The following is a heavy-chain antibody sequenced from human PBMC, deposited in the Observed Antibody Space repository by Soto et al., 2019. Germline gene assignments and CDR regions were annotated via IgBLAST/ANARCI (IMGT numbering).Heavy chain of an antibody. D-gene: IGHD3-9*01. CDR2: MNPNSGNT. CDR3: ARGIRYLYYYYYMDV. CDR1: GYTFTSYD. J-gene: IGHJ6*03. V-gene: IGHV1-8*01. Sequence: ASVKVSCKASGYTFTSYDINWARQATGQGLEWMGWMNPNSGNTGYAQKFQGRVTMTRNTSISTAYMELSSLRSEDTAVYYCARGIRYLYYYYYMDVWGKGTTVTVSS.